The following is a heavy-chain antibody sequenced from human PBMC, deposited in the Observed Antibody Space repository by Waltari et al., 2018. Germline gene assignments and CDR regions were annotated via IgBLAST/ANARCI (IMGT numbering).Heavy chain of an antibody. CDR2: IYHSGST. J-gene: IGHJ6*02. V-gene: IGHV4-38-2*01. CDR3: ARHGADSGSYRYGMDV. CDR1: GYSISSGYY. D-gene: IGHD1-26*01. Sequence: QVQLQESGPGLVKPSETLSLTCAVSGYSISSGYYWGWIRQPPGKGLEWIGSIYHSGSTYYNPSLKSRVTISVDTSKNQFSLKLSSVTAADTAVYYCARHGADSGSYRYGMDVWGQGTTVTVSS.